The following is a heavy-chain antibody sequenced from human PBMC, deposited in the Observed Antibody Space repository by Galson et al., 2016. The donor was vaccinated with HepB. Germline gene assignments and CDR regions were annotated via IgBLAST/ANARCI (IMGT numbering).Heavy chain of an antibody. J-gene: IGHJ4*02. D-gene: IGHD5-24*01. CDR3: ARDLRPGDGYNYYFDY. Sequence: SVKVSCKASGYTFTSYGISWVRQAPGQGLEWMGWTSADHGNTNYIQKLQGRVTMNRDTSTSTAYLELRRLRSYDTAVYYCARDLRPGDGYNYYFDYWGQGTLVTVAS. CDR1: GYTFTSYG. CDR2: TSADHGNT. V-gene: IGHV1-18*01.